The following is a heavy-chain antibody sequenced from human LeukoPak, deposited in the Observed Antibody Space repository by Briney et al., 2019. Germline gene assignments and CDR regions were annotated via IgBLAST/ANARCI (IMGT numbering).Heavy chain of an antibody. CDR2: TYYTSRWHN. Sequence: SQTLSLTCAISGDSVSRNSAAWLWIRQSPSRGLEWLGKTYYTSRWHNDYALSVRSRIGITADTSKNQVSLQLNAVLPEDAGLSYCARFEGRDRSFDSGGQGTLVTVSS. CDR1: GDSVSRNSAA. CDR3: ARFEGRDRSFDS. D-gene: IGHD2-15*01. V-gene: IGHV6-1*01. J-gene: IGHJ4*02.